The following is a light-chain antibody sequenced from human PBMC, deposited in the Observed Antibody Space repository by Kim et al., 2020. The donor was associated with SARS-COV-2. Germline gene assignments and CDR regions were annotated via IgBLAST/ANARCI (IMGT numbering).Light chain of an antibody. CDR1: QGIGND. Sequence: DIQMTQSPSSLSASVGDRVTITCRASQGIGNDLGWYQERPGKTPKLLIHAASNLQTGVPSRFSGSGSETEFTLTISNLQPEDFTTYYCLQNNKYPWTCGQGTKVDIK. V-gene: IGKV1-17*02. CDR3: LQNNKYPWT. CDR2: AAS. J-gene: IGKJ1*01.